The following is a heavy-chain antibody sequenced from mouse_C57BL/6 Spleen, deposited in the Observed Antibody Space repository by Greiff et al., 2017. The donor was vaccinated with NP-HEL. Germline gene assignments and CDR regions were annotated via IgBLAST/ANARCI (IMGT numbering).Heavy chain of an antibody. D-gene: IGHD1-1*01. V-gene: IGHV5-17*01. CDR2: ISSGSSTI. J-gene: IGHJ4*01. CDR3: ARGLTTVVATDYAMDY. Sequence: EVMLVESGGGLVKPGGSLKLSCAASGFTFSDYGMHWVRQAPEKGLEWVAYISSGSSTIYYADTVKGRFTISRDNAKNTLFLQMTSLRSEDTAMYYCARGLTTVVATDYAMDYWGQGTSVTVSS. CDR1: GFTFSDYG.